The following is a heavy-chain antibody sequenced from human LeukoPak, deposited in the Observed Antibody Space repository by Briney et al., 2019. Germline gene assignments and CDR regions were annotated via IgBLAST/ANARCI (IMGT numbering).Heavy chain of an antibody. V-gene: IGHV3-64*01. Sequence: GGSLRLSPAASGFTSSSYAMHWVRQAPGGGLEYVSAITATGGNTYSANSVKGRFTVSRDNSKNKLYLKMGSLRAEDMAVYYCAREGEWFLKESYYYAMDVWGQGTTVIASS. J-gene: IGHJ6*02. D-gene: IGHD3-3*01. CDR1: GFTSSSYA. CDR3: AREGEWFLKESYYYAMDV. CDR2: ITATGGNT.